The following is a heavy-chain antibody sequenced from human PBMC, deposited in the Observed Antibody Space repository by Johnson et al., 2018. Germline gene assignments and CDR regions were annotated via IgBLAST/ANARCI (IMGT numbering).Heavy chain of an antibody. Sequence: VQLVESGGGLVQPGGSLRLSCVASGFTVNSNYINWVRQAPGKGLEWVLVIERDGRTYFADSVKGRFTISRDNSKNTLYLQMNSLRPEDTAVYYCAREGANSGWNSAFDIWGQGTMVTVSS. CDR1: GFTVNSNY. CDR2: IERDGRT. V-gene: IGHV3-66*02. CDR3: AREGANSGWNSAFDI. D-gene: IGHD6-19*01. J-gene: IGHJ3*02.